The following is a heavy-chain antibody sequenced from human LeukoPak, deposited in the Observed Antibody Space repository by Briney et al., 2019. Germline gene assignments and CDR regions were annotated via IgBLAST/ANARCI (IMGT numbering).Heavy chain of an antibody. J-gene: IGHJ3*02. D-gene: IGHD3-22*01. Sequence: SVKVSFKASGGTFSSYAISWVRQAPGQGLEWMGRIIPILGIANYAQKFQGRVTVTADKSTSTAYMELSSLRSEDTAVYYCARRYYYDSSGYYLKDAFDIWGQRTMVTVSS. CDR2: IIPILGIA. CDR3: ARRYYYDSSGYYLKDAFDI. V-gene: IGHV1-69*04. CDR1: GGTFSSYA.